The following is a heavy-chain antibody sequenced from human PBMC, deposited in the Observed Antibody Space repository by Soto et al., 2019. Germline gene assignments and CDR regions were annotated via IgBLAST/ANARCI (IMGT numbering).Heavy chain of an antibody. Sequence: SETLSLTCTVSGGSISSGGYYWSWIRQHPGKGLEWIGYIYYSGSTYCNPSLKSRVTISVDTSKNQFSLKLSSVTAADTAVYYCARDTTDYGDYVFAYWGQGTLVTVSS. D-gene: IGHD4-17*01. CDR3: ARDTTDYGDYVFAY. CDR1: GGSISSGGYY. V-gene: IGHV4-31*03. J-gene: IGHJ4*02. CDR2: IYYSGST.